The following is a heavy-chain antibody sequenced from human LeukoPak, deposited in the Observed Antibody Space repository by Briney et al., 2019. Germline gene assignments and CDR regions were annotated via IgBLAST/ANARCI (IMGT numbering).Heavy chain of an antibody. J-gene: IGHJ4*02. Sequence: SQTLSLTCTVSGGSISSSSYYWGWISQPPGKGLEWIGSIYYSGSTYYNPSLKSRVTISVDTSKNQFSLKLSSVTAADTAVYYCARRGSYPFDYWGQGTLVTVSS. CDR1: GGSISSSSYY. V-gene: IGHV4-39*01. CDR3: ARRGSYPFDY. D-gene: IGHD3-10*01. CDR2: IYYSGST.